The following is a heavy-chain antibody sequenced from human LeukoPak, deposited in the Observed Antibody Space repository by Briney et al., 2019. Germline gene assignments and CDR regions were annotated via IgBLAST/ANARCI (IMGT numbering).Heavy chain of an antibody. CDR2: ISYDGSNK. J-gene: IGHJ4*02. V-gene: IGHV3-30*18. CDR1: GFTFSSYG. CDR3: AKEGDYVWGSYRQYYFDY. Sequence: GGSLRLSCAASGFTFSSYGMHWVRQAPGKGLEWVAVISYDGSNKYYADSVKGRFTISRDNSKNTLYLQMNSLGAEDTAVYYCAKEGDYVWGSYRQYYFDYWGQGTLVTVSS. D-gene: IGHD3-16*02.